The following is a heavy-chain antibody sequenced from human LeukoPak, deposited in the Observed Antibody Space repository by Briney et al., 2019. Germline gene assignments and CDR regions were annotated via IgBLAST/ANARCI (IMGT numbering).Heavy chain of an antibody. V-gene: IGHV3-23*01. D-gene: IGHD2-15*01. Sequence: GGSLRLAWAASGFTFSTYAMSWVRRVPGKGLEWVSSISVDGYSTYYADSVKGRFTIYRDNSKNTLYLQMNSLRAEDTALYYCARMGGGTFGDCWGQGTLVTVSS. CDR3: ARMGGGTFGDC. J-gene: IGHJ4*02. CDR1: GFTFSTYA. CDR2: ISVDGYST.